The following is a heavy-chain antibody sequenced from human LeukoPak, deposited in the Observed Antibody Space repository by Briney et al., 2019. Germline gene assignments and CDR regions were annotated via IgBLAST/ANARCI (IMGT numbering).Heavy chain of an antibody. CDR2: ISSSGSTI. CDR3: ARRSRITMVRGVTRDAFDI. V-gene: IGHV3-48*03. Sequence: GGSLRLSCAASGFTFSSYEMNWVRQAPGKGLEWVSYISSSGSTIYYADSVKGRFTISRDNAKNSLYLQMNSLRAEDTAVYYCARRSRITMVRGVTRDAFDIWGQGTMVTLSS. CDR1: GFTFSSYE. J-gene: IGHJ3*02. D-gene: IGHD3-10*01.